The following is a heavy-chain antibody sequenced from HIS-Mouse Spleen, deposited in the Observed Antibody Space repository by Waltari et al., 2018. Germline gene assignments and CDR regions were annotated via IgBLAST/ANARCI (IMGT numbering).Heavy chain of an antibody. CDR3: ARDWGWEQQLVDY. Sequence: EVQLVESGGGLVQPGGSLRLSCAASGFTFSRYWMSWGRQAPGKGLEWVANIKQDGSEKYYVDSVKGRFTISRDNAKNSLYLQMNSLRAEDTAVYYCARDWGWEQQLVDYWGQGTLVTVSS. D-gene: IGHD6-13*01. J-gene: IGHJ4*02. CDR2: IKQDGSEK. V-gene: IGHV3-7*01. CDR1: GFTFSRYW.